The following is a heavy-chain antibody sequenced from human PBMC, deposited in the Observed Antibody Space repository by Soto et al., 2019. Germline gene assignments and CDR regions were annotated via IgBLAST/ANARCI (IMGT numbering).Heavy chain of an antibody. D-gene: IGHD4-17*01. J-gene: IGHJ3*02. CDR3: ARSTVWAFDI. CDR1: GGSISSSSYY. Sequence: PSETLSLTCTVSGGSISSSSYYWGWIRQPPGKGLEWIGSIYYSGSTYYNPSLKSRVTISVDTSKNQFSLKLSSVTAADTAVYYCARSTVWAFDIWGQGTMVTVSS. V-gene: IGHV4-39*01. CDR2: IYYSGST.